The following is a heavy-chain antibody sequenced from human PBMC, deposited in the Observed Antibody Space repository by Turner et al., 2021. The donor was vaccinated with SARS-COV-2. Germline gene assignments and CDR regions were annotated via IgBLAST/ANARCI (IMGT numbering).Heavy chain of an antibody. D-gene: IGHD2-2*03. CDR2: IYYSGIT. CDR3: ARLMDSIDYYYGMDV. V-gene: IGHV4-39*01. J-gene: IGHJ6*02. Sequence: QLQLLESGPGLVKPSETLSLTCTVSGGSISSSSYYWGWIRQPPGKGLEWIGNIYYSGITYYNPSLKSRVTISVDTSKNQFSLKLSSVTAAETAVYYCARLMDSIDYYYGMDVWGQGTTVTVSS. CDR1: GGSISSSSYY.